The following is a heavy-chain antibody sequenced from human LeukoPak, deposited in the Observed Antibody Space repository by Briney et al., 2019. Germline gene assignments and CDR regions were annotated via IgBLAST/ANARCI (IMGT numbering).Heavy chain of an antibody. CDR3: ASHESYGDPEYFQH. Sequence: ASVKVSCKASGYTFTSYDINWVRQATGQGLEWMGWMNPNSGNTGYAQKFQGRVTMTRNTSISTAYMELSSLRSEDTAVYYCASHESYGDPEYFQHWGQGTLVTVSS. CDR2: MNPNSGNT. J-gene: IGHJ1*01. CDR1: GYTFTSYD. V-gene: IGHV1-8*01. D-gene: IGHD4-17*01.